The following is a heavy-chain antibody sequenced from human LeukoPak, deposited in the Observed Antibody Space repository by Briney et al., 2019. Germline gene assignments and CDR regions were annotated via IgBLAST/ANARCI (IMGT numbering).Heavy chain of an antibody. Sequence: SETLPLTCTVSGYSISSGYYWGWIRQPPGKGLEWIGNINYSGSTNSNPSLKSRATISVDMSRKHFFLDLSSVTAADTAVYYCARAVHYSGTSDQYTGGWYYFDFWGQGTLVTVSS. D-gene: IGHD3-10*01. J-gene: IGHJ4*02. V-gene: IGHV4-61*03. CDR2: INYSGST. CDR3: ARAVHYSGTSDQYTGGWYYFDF. CDR1: GYSISSGYY.